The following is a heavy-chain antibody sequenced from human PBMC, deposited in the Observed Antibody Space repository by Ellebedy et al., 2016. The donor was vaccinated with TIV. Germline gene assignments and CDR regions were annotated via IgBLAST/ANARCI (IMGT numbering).Heavy chain of an antibody. D-gene: IGHD4-11*01. Sequence: GGSLRLSCAASGFIFSSYAMHWVRQAPGKGLEWVAVISYDGSYKYYADSVKGRLTISRENRRRSIFLQMSGLRLEDTGIYYCAKEKKGSKWTAFDYWGQGTQVTVSS. V-gene: IGHV3-30*04. CDR2: ISYDGSYK. CDR1: GFIFSSYA. J-gene: IGHJ4*02. CDR3: AKEKKGSKWTAFDY.